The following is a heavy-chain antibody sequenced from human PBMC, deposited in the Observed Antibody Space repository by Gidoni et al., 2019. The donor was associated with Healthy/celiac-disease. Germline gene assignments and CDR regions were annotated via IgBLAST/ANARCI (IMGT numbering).Heavy chain of an antibody. J-gene: IGHJ6*02. Sequence: QVQLVESGGGVVQPGRSLRLSCAAAGFNFSSYGMHWFRQAPGKGLEWVAVIWYDGSNKYYADSVKGRFTISRDNSKNTLYLQMNSLRAEDTAVYYCARDLSRGDYYYGMDVWGQGTTVTVSS. CDR2: IWYDGSNK. CDR3: ARDLSRGDYYYGMDV. D-gene: IGHD3-16*01. V-gene: IGHV3-33*01. CDR1: GFNFSSYG.